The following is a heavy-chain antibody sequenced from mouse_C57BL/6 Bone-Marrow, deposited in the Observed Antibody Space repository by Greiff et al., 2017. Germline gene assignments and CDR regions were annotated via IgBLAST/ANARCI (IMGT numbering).Heavy chain of an antibody. D-gene: IGHD2-3*01. CDR3: ARWLLRGYFDV. CDR1: GYTFTSYW. J-gene: IGHJ1*03. Sequence: QVQLKQPGAELVRPGTSVKLSCKASGYTFTSYWMHWVKQRPGQGLEWIGVIDPSDSYTNYNQKFKGKATLTVDTSSSTAYMQLSSLTSEDSAVYYCARWLLRGYFDVWGTGTTVTVSS. CDR2: IDPSDSYT. V-gene: IGHV1-59*01.